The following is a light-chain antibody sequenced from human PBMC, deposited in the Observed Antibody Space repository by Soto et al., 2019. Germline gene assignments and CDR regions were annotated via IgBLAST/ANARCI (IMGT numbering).Light chain of an antibody. Sequence: QSALTQPASVSGSPGQSITISCTGTSSDVGGYNYVSWYQQHPGKAPKLMIYDVSNRPSGVSNRFSGSKSGNTASLTISGLQAEDEADYYCSSYTSSSTYVFGNGTKVNVL. CDR1: SSDVGGYNY. CDR3: SSYTSSSTYV. J-gene: IGLJ1*01. CDR2: DVS. V-gene: IGLV2-14*01.